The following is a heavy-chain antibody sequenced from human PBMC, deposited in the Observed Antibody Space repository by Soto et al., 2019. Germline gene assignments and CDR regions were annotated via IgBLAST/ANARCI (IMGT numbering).Heavy chain of an antibody. CDR2: SNHGGST. J-gene: IGHJ4*02. CDR3: ASRADCSNSRCSSAY. V-gene: IGHV4-34*01. D-gene: IGHD2-15*01. Sequence: PSETLSLTCGVSGGPLSDHYWSWVRQPPGKGLEWLGESNHGGSTNYNPSLTSRLTVSVDTSKNQVSLQLRSVTVADTAVYFCASRADCSNSRCSSAYWGEGIQVTVSS. CDR1: GGPLSDHY.